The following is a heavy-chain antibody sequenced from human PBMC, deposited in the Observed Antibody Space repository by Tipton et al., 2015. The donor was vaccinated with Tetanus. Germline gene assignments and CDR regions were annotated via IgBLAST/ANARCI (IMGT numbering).Heavy chain of an antibody. CDR3: ARDQARGARGWNYFDY. D-gene: IGHD1-26*01. V-gene: IGHV4-31*03. J-gene: IGHJ4*02. Sequence: LVKPSQTLSLTCSVSGGSISSGGYYWSWIRQHPGKGLEWIGDIYNSGSTYYNPSLKSRVTISVDTSKSQFSLKLNSVTAADTAVYYCARDQARGARGWNYFDYWGQGSLVTVSS. CDR2: IYNSGST. CDR1: GGSISSGGYY.